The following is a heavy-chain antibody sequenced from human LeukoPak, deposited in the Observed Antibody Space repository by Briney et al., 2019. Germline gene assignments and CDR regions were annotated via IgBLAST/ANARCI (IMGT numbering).Heavy chain of an antibody. CDR1: GYTFTSYG. CDR3: ARRGCSGGSCPPFAFDI. V-gene: IGHV1-18*01. Sequence: ASVKVSCKASGYTFTSYGISWVRQAPGQGLEWMGWISAYNGNTNYAQKLQGRVTMTTDTSTSTAYMDLRSLRSDDTAVYYCARRGCSGGSCPPFAFDIWGQGTMVTVSS. J-gene: IGHJ3*02. CDR2: ISAYNGNT. D-gene: IGHD2-15*01.